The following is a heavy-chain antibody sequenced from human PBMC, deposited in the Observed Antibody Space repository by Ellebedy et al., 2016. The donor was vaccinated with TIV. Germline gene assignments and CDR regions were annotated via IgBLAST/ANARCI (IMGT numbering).Heavy chain of an antibody. Sequence: GESLKIFCKGSGYNFANYWIGWVRQMHGKGLEWMGIISPADSDTRHSPSFQGQVIFSVDKSISTAYLQWGSLKASDTAMYYCARLPEQTSVWFGDLGVGGMDVWGQGTTVIVSS. CDR2: ISPADSDT. CDR1: GYNFANYW. V-gene: IGHV5-51*01. D-gene: IGHD3-10*01. CDR3: ARLPEQTSVWFGDLGVGGMDV. J-gene: IGHJ6*02.